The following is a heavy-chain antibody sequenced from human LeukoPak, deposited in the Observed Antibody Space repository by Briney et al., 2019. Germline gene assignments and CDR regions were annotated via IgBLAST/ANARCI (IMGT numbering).Heavy chain of an antibody. D-gene: IGHD4-23*01. CDR1: GFTFSTYW. V-gene: IGHV3-74*01. J-gene: IGHJ4*02. Sequence: PGGSLRLSCAASGFTFSTYWMHWVRQAPGEGLLWVSRISPDGRTTSYADSVQGRFTISRDNAENTLYLQMNRLRPEDTAVYYCARANPLDGGNPYPFDYWGQGTLVPGSS. CDR2: ISPDGRTT. CDR3: ARANPLDGGNPYPFDY.